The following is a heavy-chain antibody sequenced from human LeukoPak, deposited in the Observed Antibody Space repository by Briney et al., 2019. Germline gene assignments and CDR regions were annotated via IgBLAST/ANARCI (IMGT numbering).Heavy chain of an antibody. CDR2: ISWNSGSI. D-gene: IGHD5-24*01. CDR3: AKEGPHKVRESQRDGYNNYAYYFDY. CDR1: GFTFDDYA. J-gene: IGHJ4*02. Sequence: GGSLRLSCAASGFTFDDYAMHWVRHAPGKGLEGVSGISWNSGSIGYADSVKGRFTISRDNAKNSLYLQMNSLRAEDTALYYCAKEGPHKVRESQRDGYNNYAYYFDYWGQGTLVTVSS. V-gene: IGHV3-9*01.